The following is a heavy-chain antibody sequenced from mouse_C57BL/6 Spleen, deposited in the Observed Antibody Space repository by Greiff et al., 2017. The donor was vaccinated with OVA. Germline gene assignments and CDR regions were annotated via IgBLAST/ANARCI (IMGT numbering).Heavy chain of an antibody. D-gene: IGHD3-2*02. Sequence: VQLQQSGAELVRPGTSVKVSCKASGYAFTNYLIEWVKQRPEQGLEWIGRIDPANGNTKYAPKFQGKATITADTSSNTAYLQLSSLTSEDTAIYYCARDSSGPAWFAYWGQGTLVTVSA. CDR3: ARDSSGPAWFAY. J-gene: IGHJ3*01. V-gene: IGHV1-54*02. CDR1: GYAFTNYL. CDR2: IDPANGNT.